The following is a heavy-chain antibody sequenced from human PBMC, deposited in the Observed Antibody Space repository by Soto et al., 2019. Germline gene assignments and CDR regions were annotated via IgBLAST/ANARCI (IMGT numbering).Heavy chain of an antibody. CDR2: INTSDGNK. Sequence: QVQLEQSGAEVKRSWASLKISCRASGYTFTRNPMHWVRQAPGQRLEWMGWINTSDGNKKYSANFQGRVTNTRDTYATTAYMELSSLRFEDTAIYYSARESEGGGAFDIWGQWTMVTVSS. V-gene: IGHV1-3*04. CDR3: ARESEGGGAFDI. CDR1: GYTFTRNP. J-gene: IGHJ3*02. D-gene: IGHD1-26*01.